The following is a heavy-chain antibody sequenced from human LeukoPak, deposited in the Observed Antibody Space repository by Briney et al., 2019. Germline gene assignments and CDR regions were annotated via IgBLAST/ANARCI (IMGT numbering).Heavy chain of an antibody. J-gene: IGHJ4*02. V-gene: IGHV1-2*02. CDR1: GYTFTGYY. D-gene: IGHD5-12*01. Sequence: ASVKVSCKASGYTFTGYYMHWVRQAPGQGLDWMGWINPNSGDTNYAQKFQGRVTMTRDTSIRTAYLELSGLRSDDTAVYYCAKNPYEYYFDYWGQGTLVTVSS. CDR2: INPNSGDT. CDR3: AKNPYEYYFDY.